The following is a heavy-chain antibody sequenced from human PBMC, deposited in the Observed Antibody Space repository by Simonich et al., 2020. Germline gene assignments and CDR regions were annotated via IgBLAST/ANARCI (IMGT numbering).Heavy chain of an antibody. CDR1: GGTFSSYA. CDR3: ARTNTMRELDTMVRGVDYFDY. J-gene: IGHJ4*02. CDR2: IHPILGVA. V-gene: IGHV1-69*09. Sequence: QVQLVQSGAEVKKPGSSVKVSCKASGGTFSSYAISWVRQAPGQGLEWMGGIHPILGVATYTQKFQGRVTITADKSTRTDYMELSSLRSEDTAVYYCARTNTMRELDTMVRGVDYFDYWGQGTLVTVSS. D-gene: IGHD3-10*01.